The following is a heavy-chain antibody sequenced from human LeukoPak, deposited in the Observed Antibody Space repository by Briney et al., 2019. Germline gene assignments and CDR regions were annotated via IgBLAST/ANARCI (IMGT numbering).Heavy chain of an antibody. V-gene: IGHV1-18*01. CDR3: AREYCSTTRCYMADY. J-gene: IGHJ4*02. Sequence: ASVKVSCKASGYRFTSYGISWVRQAPGQGLEWMGWISGYNGNTNYAQKLQGRVTMTTDTSTSTAYMELRSLRSDDTAVYYCAREYCSTTRCYMADYWGQGTLVTISS. D-gene: IGHD2-2*01. CDR1: GYRFTSYG. CDR2: ISGYNGNT.